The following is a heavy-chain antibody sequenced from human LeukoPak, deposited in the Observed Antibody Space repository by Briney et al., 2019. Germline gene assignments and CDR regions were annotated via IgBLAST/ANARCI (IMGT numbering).Heavy chain of an antibody. V-gene: IGHV1-8*01. CDR3: ARGRSSWRPYFDY. CDR1: GYTFTSYD. Sequence: ASVKVSCKASGYTFTSYDIHWVRQATGQGLEWMGWMNPNSGNTGYAQKFQGRVTMTRNTSISTAYMELSSLRSEDTAVYYCARGRSSWRPYFDYWGQGTLVTVSS. D-gene: IGHD6-13*01. CDR2: MNPNSGNT. J-gene: IGHJ4*02.